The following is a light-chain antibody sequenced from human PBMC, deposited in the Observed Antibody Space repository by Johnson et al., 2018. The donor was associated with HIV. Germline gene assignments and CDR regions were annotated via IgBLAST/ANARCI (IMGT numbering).Light chain of an antibody. CDR2: ENN. Sequence: HSVLTQPPSVSAAPGQKVTVSCSGSSSNIGSNDVSWYQQFPGAAPKLLIYENNKRPSGIPDRFSGSKSVTSATLAITALQTGDEADYCCATWDRSLTIGGVFGTGTKVTVL. CDR1: SSNIGSND. CDR3: ATWDRSLTIGGV. J-gene: IGLJ1*01. V-gene: IGLV1-51*02.